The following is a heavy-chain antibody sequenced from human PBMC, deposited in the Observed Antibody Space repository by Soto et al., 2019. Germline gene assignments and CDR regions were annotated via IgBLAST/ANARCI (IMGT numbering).Heavy chain of an antibody. CDR2: IWYDGSNK. V-gene: IGHV3-33*01. CDR3: ARDGLMTTAPYGWYFDL. CDR1: GFTFSSYG. J-gene: IGHJ2*01. D-gene: IGHD4-17*01. Sequence: QVQLVESGGGVVQPGRSLRLSCAASGFTFSSYGMHWVRQAPGKGLEWVAVIWYDGSNKYYADSVKGRFTISRDNSKNXXYLQMNSLRAEDTAVYYCARDGLMTTAPYGWYFDLWGRGTLVTVSS.